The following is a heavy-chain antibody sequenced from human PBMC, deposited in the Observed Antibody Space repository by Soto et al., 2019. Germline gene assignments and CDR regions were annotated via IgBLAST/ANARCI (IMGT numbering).Heavy chain of an antibody. V-gene: IGHV3-30-3*01. J-gene: IGHJ5*02. CDR3: ASYCSGGSCPNWFDP. Sequence: QVQLVESGGGVVQPGRSLRLSCAASGFTFSSYAMHWVRQAPGKGLEWVAVISYDGSNKYYADSVKGRFTISRDNSKNTLYLKMNSLRAEDTAVYYCASYCSGGSCPNWFDPWGQGTLVTVSS. D-gene: IGHD2-15*01. CDR1: GFTFSSYA. CDR2: ISYDGSNK.